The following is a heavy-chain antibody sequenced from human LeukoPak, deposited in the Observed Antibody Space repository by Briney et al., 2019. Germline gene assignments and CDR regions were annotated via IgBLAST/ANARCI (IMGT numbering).Heavy chain of an antibody. V-gene: IGHV4-34*01. J-gene: IGHJ4*02. Sequence: SETLSLTCAVYGGSFSGYYWSWIRQPPGKGLEWIGEINHSGSTNYNPSLKSRVTISVDTSKNQFSLKLSSVTAADTAVYYCARDDLGGHFDHWGQGTLVTVSS. CDR3: ARDDLGGHFDH. CDR2: INHSGST. CDR1: GGSFSGYY. D-gene: IGHD1-1*01.